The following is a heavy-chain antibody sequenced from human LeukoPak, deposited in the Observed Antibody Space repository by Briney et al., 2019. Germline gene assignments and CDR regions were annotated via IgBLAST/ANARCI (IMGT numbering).Heavy chain of an antibody. CDR3: ARAPYNWNYESDY. CDR2: ISSSSSYI. Sequence: GGSLRLSCAASGFTFSSYSMNWVRQAPGKGLEWVSSISSSSSYIYYADSVKGRFTISRDNAKNSLYLQMNSLRAEDTAVYYCARAPYNWNYESDYRGQGTLVTVSS. J-gene: IGHJ4*02. CDR1: GFTFSSYS. V-gene: IGHV3-21*01. D-gene: IGHD1-7*01.